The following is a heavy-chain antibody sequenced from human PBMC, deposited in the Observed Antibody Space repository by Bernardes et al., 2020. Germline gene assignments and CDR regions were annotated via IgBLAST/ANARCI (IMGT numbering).Heavy chain of an antibody. CDR1: GFTFSSYD. Sequence: GGSLRPSCAASGFTFSSYDMHWVRQAKGKGLEWVSAIGTAGDTYYPGSVKGRFTISRENAKNSLYLQMNSLRAGDTAVYYCARKLYFSDAFDIWGQGTMVTVSS. D-gene: IGHD1-26*01. J-gene: IGHJ3*02. V-gene: IGHV3-13*01. CDR3: ARKLYFSDAFDI. CDR2: IGTAGDT.